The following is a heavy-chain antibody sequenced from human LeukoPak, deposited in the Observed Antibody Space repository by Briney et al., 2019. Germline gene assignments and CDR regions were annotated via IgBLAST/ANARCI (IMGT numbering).Heavy chain of an antibody. V-gene: IGHV3-66*01. D-gene: IGHD2-2*01. CDR1: GFTVSSNY. Sequence: GGSLRLSCAASGFTVSSNYMSWVRQAPGKGLEWVSVIYSGGGTYYADSVKGRFIISRDNSKNTLYLQMNSLRAEDTAVYYCARGYQLLFNAFDIWGQGTMVTVSS. CDR2: IYSGGGT. J-gene: IGHJ3*02. CDR3: ARGYQLLFNAFDI.